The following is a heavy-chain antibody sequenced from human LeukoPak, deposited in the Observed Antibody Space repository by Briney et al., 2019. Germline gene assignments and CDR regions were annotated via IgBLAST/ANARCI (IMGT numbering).Heavy chain of an antibody. Sequence: PGGSLRLSCAASGFTFSSYAMSWVRQAPGKGLEWVAVISNDGSKKYYADSVKGRFTISRDNSKNTLSLQVSSLRTEDTAVYYCAKDRYSYAFEYSDSWSQGTLVTVSS. CDR1: GFTFSSYA. J-gene: IGHJ4*02. D-gene: IGHD5-18*01. CDR3: AKDRYSYAFEYSDS. V-gene: IGHV3-30*18. CDR2: ISNDGSKK.